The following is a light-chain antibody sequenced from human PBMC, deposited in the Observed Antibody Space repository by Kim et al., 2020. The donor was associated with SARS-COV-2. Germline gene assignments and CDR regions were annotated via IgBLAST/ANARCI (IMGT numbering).Light chain of an antibody. V-gene: IGKV2-30*02. CDR2: KVS. Sequence: DVVMTQSPLSLPVTLGQPASISCRSSQSLVHSDGNTYLNWFQQRPGQSPRRLFYKVSNRDSGVPDRFSGSGSGTDFTLKISRVEAEDVGVYYCMQGTHWPRTFGQGTKVDI. CDR3: MQGTHWPRT. CDR1: QSLVHSDGNTY. J-gene: IGKJ1*01.